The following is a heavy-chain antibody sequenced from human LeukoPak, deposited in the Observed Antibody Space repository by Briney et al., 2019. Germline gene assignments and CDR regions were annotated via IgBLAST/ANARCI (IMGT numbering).Heavy chain of an antibody. V-gene: IGHV4-59*05. Sequence: SETLSLTCTVSGGSISSYYWSWIRQPAGKGLEWIGSIYYSGSTYYNPSLKSRVTISVDTSKNQFSLKLSSVTAADTAVYYCTSCYSDWFDPWGQGTLVTVSS. CDR2: IYYSGST. J-gene: IGHJ5*02. D-gene: IGHD2-2*01. CDR1: GGSISSYY. CDR3: TSCYSDWFDP.